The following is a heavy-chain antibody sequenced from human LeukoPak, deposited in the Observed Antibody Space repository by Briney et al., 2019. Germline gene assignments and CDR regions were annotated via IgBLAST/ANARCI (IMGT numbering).Heavy chain of an antibody. CDR3: AKAYGHKDYYDSSGYSDY. D-gene: IGHD3-22*01. CDR2: ISISSNYI. V-gene: IGHV3-21*01. J-gene: IGHJ4*02. Sequence: GGSLRLSCAASGFTFSRYSMNWVRQAPGKGLEWVSSISISSNYIYYPDSLKGRFTISRDNAKNSLYLQMNSLRAEDTAVYYCAKAYGHKDYYDSSGYSDYWGQGTLVTVSS. CDR1: GFTFSRYS.